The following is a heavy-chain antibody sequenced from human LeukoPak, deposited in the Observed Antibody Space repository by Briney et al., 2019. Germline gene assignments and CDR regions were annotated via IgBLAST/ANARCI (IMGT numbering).Heavy chain of an antibody. CDR2: ISMNVQTT. J-gene: IGHJ4*02. Sequence: GRSLRLSCSASGFTFTSHVMHWVRQVPGKGLQYVSGISMNVQTTYYAGSVKGRFTISRDSSKNTVYLQMNSLTAEDTAVYYCVREGLERRTNFDYWGQGTLVSVSS. V-gene: IGHV3-64D*06. CDR3: VREGLERRTNFDY. D-gene: IGHD1-1*01. CDR1: GFTFTSHV.